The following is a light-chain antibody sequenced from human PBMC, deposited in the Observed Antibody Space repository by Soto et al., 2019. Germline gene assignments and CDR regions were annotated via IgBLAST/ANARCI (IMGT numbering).Light chain of an antibody. CDR3: QQYASPIWT. CDR1: QSVGSSY. CDR2: STS. V-gene: IGKV3-20*01. J-gene: IGKJ1*01. Sequence: ENVLTQSPGTLSLSPGERATLSCRASQSVGSSYLAWYQQKPGQAPRLLIYSTSSRATDIPDRFSGSGSGTDFTLTISRLAPEDFAVYYCQQYASPIWTFGQGTKAEIK.